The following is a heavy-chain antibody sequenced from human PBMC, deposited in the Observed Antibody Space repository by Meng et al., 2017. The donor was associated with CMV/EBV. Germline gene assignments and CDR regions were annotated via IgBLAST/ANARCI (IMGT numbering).Heavy chain of an antibody. CDR1: GGSISSYY. CDR2: IYYSGST. D-gene: IGHD2-8*01. V-gene: IGHV4-59*01. CDR3: ARVDRILCYDC. J-gene: IGHJ4*02. Sequence: SETLSLTCTVSGGSISSYYWSWIRQPPGKGLEWIGYIYYSGSTNYNPSLKSRVTISVDTSKNQFSLKLSSVTAADMAVYYCARVDRILCYDCWGQGTLVTVSS.